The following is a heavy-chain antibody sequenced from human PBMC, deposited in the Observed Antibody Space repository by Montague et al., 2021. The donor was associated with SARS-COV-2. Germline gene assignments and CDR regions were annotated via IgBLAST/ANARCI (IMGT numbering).Heavy chain of an antibody. CDR1: GGSISSSSYY. D-gene: IGHD6-13*01. V-gene: IGHV4-39*07. CDR2: IFYNGST. J-gene: IGHJ5*02. Sequence: SETLSLTCTVSGGSISSSSYYWGWIRQPPGKGLEWIGSIFYNGSTDYNPSLKSRVTISVDTSKNQFSLKLSSVTAADTAVYYCAKIREQLVRRWFDPWGQGTLVTVSS. CDR3: AKIREQLVRRWFDP.